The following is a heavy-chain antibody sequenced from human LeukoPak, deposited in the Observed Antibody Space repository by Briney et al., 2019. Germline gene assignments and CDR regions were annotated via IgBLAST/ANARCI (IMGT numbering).Heavy chain of an antibody. D-gene: IGHD1-7*01. V-gene: IGHV3-30*02. J-gene: IGHJ4*02. CDR3: AKEGKTRNWNYYQAKAVD. Sequence: GGSLRLSCAASGFTFSSYGMHWVRQAPGKGLEWVTFIRYDGSNKYYADSVKGRFTISRDNAKNSLSLQMNSLRAEDTAVYYCAKEGKTRNWNYYQAKAVDWGQGTLVTVSS. CDR1: GFTFSSYG. CDR2: IRYDGSNK.